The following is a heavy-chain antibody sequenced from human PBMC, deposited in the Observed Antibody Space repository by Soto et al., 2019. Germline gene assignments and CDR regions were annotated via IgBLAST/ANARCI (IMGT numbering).Heavy chain of an antibody. CDR3: ARGDSTDCSNGVCSFFYNHDMDV. Sequence: ASVKVSCKASGYSFTDYHMHWVRQAPGQGLEWLGRINPKSGGTSTAQKFQGWVTMTTDTSISTASMELTRLTSDDTAIYYCARGDSTDCSNGVCSFFYNHDMDVWGQGTTVTVS. CDR1: GYSFTDYH. D-gene: IGHD2-8*01. V-gene: IGHV1-2*04. CDR2: INPKSGGT. J-gene: IGHJ6*02.